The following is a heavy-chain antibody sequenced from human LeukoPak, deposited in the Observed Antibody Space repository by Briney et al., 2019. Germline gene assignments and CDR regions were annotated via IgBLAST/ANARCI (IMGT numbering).Heavy chain of an antibody. D-gene: IGHD2-2*01. CDR1: GYTFISYY. J-gene: IGHJ4*02. Sequence: ASVKVSCKASGYTFISYYMHWVRQAPGQGLEWMGIINPSGLSTSYAQKFQGRVTMTRDTSTSTVYMELSSLRSEDTAVYYCARNCTSTSCYGPFDYWGQGTVVTVSS. V-gene: IGHV1-46*01. CDR2: INPSGLST. CDR3: ARNCTSTSCYGPFDY.